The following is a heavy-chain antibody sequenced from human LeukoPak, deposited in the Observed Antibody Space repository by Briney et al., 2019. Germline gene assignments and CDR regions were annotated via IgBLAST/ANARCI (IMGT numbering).Heavy chain of an antibody. V-gene: IGHV4-61*02. D-gene: IGHD6-6*01. CDR2: IYTTGIT. CDR3: AREFLASRRNWVDP. J-gene: IGHJ5*02. Sequence: SETLSLTCAVSGDSISSGTDYWSWIRQPAGQGLEWIGRIYTTGITNYNPSLKSRVTIPVDTSKNQFSLNLTSVTAADTAMYYCAREFLASRRNWVDPWGQGILVTVSS. CDR1: GDSISSGTDY.